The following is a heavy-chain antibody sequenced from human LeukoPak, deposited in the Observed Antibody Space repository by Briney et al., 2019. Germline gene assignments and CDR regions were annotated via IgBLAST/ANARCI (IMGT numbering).Heavy chain of an antibody. CDR1: GFTVSSNY. CDR2: IYSGGST. V-gene: IGHV3-53*01. CDR3: AKYFEWELLGFDY. Sequence: GGSLRLSCAASGFTVSSNYMSWVRQAPGKGLEWVSVIYSGGSTYYADSVKGRFTISRDNSKNTLYLQMNSLRAEDTAVYYCAKYFEWELLGFDYWGQGTLVTVSS. D-gene: IGHD1-26*01. J-gene: IGHJ4*02.